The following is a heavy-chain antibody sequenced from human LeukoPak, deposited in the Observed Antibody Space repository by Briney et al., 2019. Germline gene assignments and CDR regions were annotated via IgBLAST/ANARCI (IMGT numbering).Heavy chain of an antibody. CDR3: ARHSAHSSTNDAFDI. J-gene: IGHJ3*02. V-gene: IGHV4-38-2*02. CDR1: GYSISSGSY. D-gene: IGHD6-13*01. Sequence: SETLSLTCTVSGYSISSGSYWGWIRQPPGKGLEWIGSMYHGGSTYHNPSLKSRVTISVDTSKNQFSLKLTSVTAADTAVYYCARHSAHSSTNDAFDIWGQGTMVTVSS. CDR2: MYHGGST.